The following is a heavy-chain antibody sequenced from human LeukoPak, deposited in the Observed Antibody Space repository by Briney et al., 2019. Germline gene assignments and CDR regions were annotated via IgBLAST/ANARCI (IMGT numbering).Heavy chain of an antibody. V-gene: IGHV3-30*04. Sequence: PGGSLRLSCAASGFTFSSYAMHWVRQAPGKGLEWVAVISYDGSNKYYADSVKGRFTISRDNSKTTLYLQMNSLRAEDTAVYYCARAYGSGETVDYWGQGTLVTVSS. CDR2: ISYDGSNK. CDR1: GFTFSSYA. CDR3: ARAYGSGETVDY. D-gene: IGHD3-10*01. J-gene: IGHJ4*02.